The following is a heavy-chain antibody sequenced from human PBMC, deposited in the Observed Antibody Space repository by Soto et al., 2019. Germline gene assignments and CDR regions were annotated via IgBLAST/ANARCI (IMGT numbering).Heavy chain of an antibody. Sequence: SETLSLTCTVSGGSFTGHLWSWVRQPPGKGLEWIGEVSHSGNTKYYPSLRSRVTLSVDSSKNQISLALTSVTAADTAVYYCARAKFESTGWHQFDIWGQGTLVTVSS. CDR1: GGSFTGHL. J-gene: IGHJ4*02. V-gene: IGHV4-34*01. CDR3: ARAKFESTGWHQFDI. CDR2: VSHSGNT. D-gene: IGHD7-27*01.